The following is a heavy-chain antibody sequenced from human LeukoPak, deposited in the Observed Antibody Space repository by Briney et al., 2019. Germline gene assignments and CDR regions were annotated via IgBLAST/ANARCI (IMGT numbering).Heavy chain of an antibody. CDR2: IYYSGST. CDR1: GGSISGYY. V-gene: IGHV4-59*08. Sequence: SETLSLTCTVSGGSISGYYWSWIRQPPGRGLEWIAYIYYSGSTSYNPSLKSRVTISIDTSNNQFSLTLSSVTAADTGVCHCARQRTGLDVWGQGTTVTVSS. J-gene: IGHJ6*02. CDR3: ARQRTGLDV.